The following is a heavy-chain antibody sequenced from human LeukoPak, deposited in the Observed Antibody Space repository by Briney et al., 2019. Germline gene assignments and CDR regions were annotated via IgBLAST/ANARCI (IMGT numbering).Heavy chain of an antibody. J-gene: IGHJ1*01. D-gene: IGHD3-16*02. Sequence: GGSLRLSCAASGFTFSTYAIHWVRQAPGKGLEWVAVIWFDGSEQYYADSVKGRFIISRDNSKSTSNLQLNSLRAEDTAVYYCAREGDSRWGELSPWGQGTLVTVSA. CDR1: GFTFSTYA. CDR3: AREGDSRWGELSP. CDR2: IWFDGSEQ. V-gene: IGHV3-33*01.